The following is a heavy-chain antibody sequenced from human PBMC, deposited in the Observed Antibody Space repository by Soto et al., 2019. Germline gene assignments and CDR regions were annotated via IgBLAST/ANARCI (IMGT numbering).Heavy chain of an antibody. CDR1: DYAINNGYY. CDR2: IYHTGRT. J-gene: IGHJ4*02. Sequence: SETLSLTCTVFDYAINNGYYWGWIRQPPGKGLEWIGSIYHTGRTYYSPSLESRVTMSVDTSNNQFSLKLRSVTAADTAVYYCARDRGARDSSNLYSRPFDAWGQGALVTVSS. D-gene: IGHD3-22*01. CDR3: ARDRGARDSSNLYSRPFDA. V-gene: IGHV4-38-2*02.